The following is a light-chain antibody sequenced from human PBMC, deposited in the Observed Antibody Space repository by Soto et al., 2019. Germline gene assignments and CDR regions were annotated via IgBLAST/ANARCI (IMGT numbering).Light chain of an antibody. CDR2: RAS. V-gene: IGKV3-15*01. J-gene: IGKJ4*01. CDR1: QSVSYN. CDR3: QQYNNWPPLT. Sequence: EILMTQSPATLSVSPGDRATLSCRASQSVSYNLAWYQQKPGQAPRLLIYRASTRATGIPARFSGSGSGTEFTLTISSLQSEDIAVYYCQQYNNWPPLTFGGGTKVDI.